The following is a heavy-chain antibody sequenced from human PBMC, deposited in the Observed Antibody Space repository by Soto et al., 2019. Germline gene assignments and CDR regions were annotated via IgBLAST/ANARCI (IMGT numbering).Heavy chain of an antibody. J-gene: IGHJ2*01. V-gene: IGHV4-34*01. CDR3: ARGRTVSTYSRYWDSGWYFDL. D-gene: IGHD6-13*01. CDR1: GGSFSGYY. CDR2: INDSGST. Sequence: QAQLQQWGAGLLKPSETLSLTCAVYGGSFSGYYWSCIRQPPGKGLEWIGEINDSGSTNYNPSLKSRVTISVDTSKNQFSLKLSSVNAADMAVYYCARGRTVSTYSRYWDSGWYFDLWGRGTLVTVS.